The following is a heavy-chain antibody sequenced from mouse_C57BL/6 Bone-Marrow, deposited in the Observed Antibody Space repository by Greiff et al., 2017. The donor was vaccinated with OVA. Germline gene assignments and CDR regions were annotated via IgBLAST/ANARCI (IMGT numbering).Heavy chain of an antibody. D-gene: IGHD2-2*01. CDR1: GYTFTDYN. Sequence: VQLKESGPELVKPGASVKIPCKASGYTFTDYNMDWVKQSHGKSLEWIGDINPNNGGTIYNQKFKGKATLTVDKSSSTAYMELRSLTSEDTAVYYCARLGYGSYWYFDVWGTGTTVTVSS. CDR3: ARLGYGSYWYFDV. V-gene: IGHV1-18*01. J-gene: IGHJ1*03. CDR2: INPNNGGT.